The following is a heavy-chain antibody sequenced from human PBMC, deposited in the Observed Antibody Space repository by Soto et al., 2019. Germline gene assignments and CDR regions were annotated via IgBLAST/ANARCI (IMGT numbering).Heavy chain of an antibody. CDR1: GYTFTGYY. D-gene: IGHD1-26*01. J-gene: IGHJ5*02. V-gene: IGHV1-2*02. CDR3: ARAATSYSRDPWFDP. CDR2: INPNSGGT. Sequence: ASVKVSCKASGYTFTGYYMHWVREAPGQGLEWMGWINPNSGGTNYAQKFQGRVTMTRDTSISTAYMELSRLRSDDTAVFYCARAATSYSRDPWFDPWGQGTLVTVS.